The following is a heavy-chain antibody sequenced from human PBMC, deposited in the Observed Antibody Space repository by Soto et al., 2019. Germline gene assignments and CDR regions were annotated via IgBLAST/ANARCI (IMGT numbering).Heavy chain of an antibody. CDR1: GFTFSSYA. CDR3: ARVGAYDYVWWSYRYNGGLVDY. D-gene: IGHD3-16*02. V-gene: IGHV3-30-3*01. CDR2: ISYDGSNK. J-gene: IGHJ4*02. Sequence: QVQLVESGGGVVQPGRSLRLSCAASGFTFSSYAMHWVRQAPGKGLEWVAVISYDGSNKYYADSVKGRFTISRDNSKNTLYLQMNSLRAEDTAVYYCARVGAYDYVWWSYRYNGGLVDYWGQGTLVTVSS.